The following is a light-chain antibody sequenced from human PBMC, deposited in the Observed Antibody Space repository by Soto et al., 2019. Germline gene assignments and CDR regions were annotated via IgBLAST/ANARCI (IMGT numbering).Light chain of an antibody. CDR2: AAS. CDR1: QGISSW. V-gene: IGKV1D-16*01. J-gene: IGKJ1*01. Sequence: DVKMTQSPSSVSASVGDRVTITCRASQGISSWLAWYQQKPGKAPKLLIYAASSLQSGVPSRFSGSGSGTEFTLTISGLQPDDFATYYCQQYDGYPWTFGQGTKVDIK. CDR3: QQYDGYPWT.